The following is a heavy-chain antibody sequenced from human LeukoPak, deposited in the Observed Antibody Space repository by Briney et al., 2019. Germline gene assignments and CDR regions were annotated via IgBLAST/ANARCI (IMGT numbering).Heavy chain of an antibody. Sequence: ASVKVSCKASGGTFSSYAISWVRQAPGQGLEWMGGIIPIFGTANYAQKFQGGVTITADESTSTAYMELSSLRSEDTAVYYCARDSGGAPVWLGNYYYYGMDVWGQGTTVTVSS. CDR1: GGTFSSYA. J-gene: IGHJ6*02. V-gene: IGHV1-69*13. CDR2: IIPIFGTA. CDR3: ARDSGGAPVWLGNYYYYGMDV. D-gene: IGHD6-19*01.